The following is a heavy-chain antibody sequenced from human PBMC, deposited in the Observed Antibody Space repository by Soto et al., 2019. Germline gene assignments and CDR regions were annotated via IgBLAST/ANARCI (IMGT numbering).Heavy chain of an antibody. CDR3: ARGAAAGTGWFDP. V-gene: IGHV1-69*01. CDR1: GGTFSSYA. D-gene: IGHD6-13*01. Sequence: VKVSCKASGGTFSSYAISWVRQAPGQGLEWMGGIIPIFGTANYAQKFQGRVTITADESTSTAYMELSSLRSEDTAVYYCARGAAAGTGWFDPWGQGTLVTVSS. CDR2: IIPIFGTA. J-gene: IGHJ5*02.